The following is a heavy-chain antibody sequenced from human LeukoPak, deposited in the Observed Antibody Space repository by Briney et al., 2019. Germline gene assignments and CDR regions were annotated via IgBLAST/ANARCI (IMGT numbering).Heavy chain of an antibody. Sequence: SVKVSCKASGGTFSSYAISWVRQAPGQGLEWMGGIIPIFGTANYAQKFQGRVTITADESTSTAYMELSSLRSEDTAVYYCARGGTENGAFDIWGQGTMVTVSS. CDR1: GGTFSSYA. V-gene: IGHV1-69*01. CDR3: ARGGTENGAFDI. J-gene: IGHJ3*02. CDR2: IIPIFGTA. D-gene: IGHD1-26*01.